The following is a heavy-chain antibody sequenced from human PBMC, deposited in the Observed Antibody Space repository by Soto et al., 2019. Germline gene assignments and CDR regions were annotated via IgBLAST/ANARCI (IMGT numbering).Heavy chain of an antibody. D-gene: IGHD6-6*01. CDR2: ISYDGSNK. CDR1: GFTFSSYG. CDR3: AKIIAGRPSRPYYYGMDV. J-gene: IGHJ6*02. Sequence: GGSLRLSCAASGFTFSSYGMHWVRQAPGKGLEWVAVISYDGSNKYYADSVKGRFTISRDNSKNTLYLQMNSLRAEDTAVYYCAKIIAGRPSRPYYYGMDVWGQGTTVTVSS. V-gene: IGHV3-30*18.